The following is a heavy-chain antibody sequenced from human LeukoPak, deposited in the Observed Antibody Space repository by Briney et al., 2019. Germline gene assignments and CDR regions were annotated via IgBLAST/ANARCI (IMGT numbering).Heavy chain of an antibody. D-gene: IGHD4-17*01. CDR3: ARINDYGDYGSDY. CDR1: GGTFSSYA. V-gene: IGHV1-69*04. Sequence: SVKVSCKASGGTFSSYAISWVRQAPGQGLEWMGRIVPIFGIANYAQKFQGRVTITADKSTSTAYMELSSLRSEDTAVYYCARINDYGDYGSDYWGQGTLVTVSS. CDR2: IVPIFGIA. J-gene: IGHJ4*02.